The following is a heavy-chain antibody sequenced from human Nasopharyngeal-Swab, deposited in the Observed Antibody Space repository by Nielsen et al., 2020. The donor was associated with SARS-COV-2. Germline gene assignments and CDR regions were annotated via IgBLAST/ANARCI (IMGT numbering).Heavy chain of an antibody. CDR1: GFTFSSYW. D-gene: IGHD3-10*01. V-gene: IGHV3-74*01. J-gene: IGHJ6*03. Sequence: GGSLRLSCAASGFTFSSYWMHWVRQAPGKGLVWVSRINSDGSSTSYADSVKGRFTISRDNAKNTLYPQMNSLRAEDTAVYYCARVSGLWFGELSPSGYYYYYMDVWGKGTTVTVSS. CDR2: INSDGSST. CDR3: ARVSGLWFGELSPSGYYYYYMDV.